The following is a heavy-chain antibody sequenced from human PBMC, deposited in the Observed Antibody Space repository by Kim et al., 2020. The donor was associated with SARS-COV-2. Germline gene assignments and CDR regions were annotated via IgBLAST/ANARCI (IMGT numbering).Heavy chain of an antibody. CDR2: IRSKAYGGTT. V-gene: IGHV3-49*03. Sequence: GGSLRLSCTASGFTFGDYAMSWFRQAPGKGLEWVGFIRSKAYGGTTEYAASVKGRFTISRDDSKSIAYLQMNSLKTEDTAVYYCTRDRRSIAARPEGPKTKYYYYYGMDVWGQGTTVTVSS. CDR3: TRDRRSIAARPEGPKTKYYYYYGMDV. J-gene: IGHJ6*02. D-gene: IGHD6-6*01. CDR1: GFTFGDYA.